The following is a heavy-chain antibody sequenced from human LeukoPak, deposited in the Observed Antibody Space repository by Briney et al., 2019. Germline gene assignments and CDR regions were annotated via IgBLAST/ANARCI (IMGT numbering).Heavy chain of an antibody. CDR2: MNPNSGNT. CDR3: ARGSTIFGVRPNWFDP. V-gene: IGHV1-8*03. D-gene: IGHD3-3*01. J-gene: IGHJ5*02. CDR1: GYTFTSYD. Sequence: ASVKVSCKASGYTFTSYDINWVRQATGQGLEWMGWMNPNSGNTGYAQEFQGRVTITRNTSISTAYMELSSLRSEDTAVYYCARGSTIFGVRPNWFDPWGQGTLVTVSS.